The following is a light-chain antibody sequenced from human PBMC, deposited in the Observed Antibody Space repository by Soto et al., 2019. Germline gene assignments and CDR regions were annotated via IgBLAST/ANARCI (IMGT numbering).Light chain of an antibody. V-gene: IGKV1-27*01. J-gene: IGKJ1*01. CDR1: QDIGNF. Sequence: ILMTQSPSSLSSFFGDRVTITCRASQDIGNFLAWYQQKPGKVPKLLIYAASTLQSGVPSRFIGSGSGTDFTLTISSLQPEDFATYYCQQSYSTPQTFGQGTKVDIK. CDR3: QQSYSTPQT. CDR2: AAS.